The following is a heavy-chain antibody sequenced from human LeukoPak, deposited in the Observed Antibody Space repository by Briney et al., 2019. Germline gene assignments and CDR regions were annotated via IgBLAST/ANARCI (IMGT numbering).Heavy chain of an antibody. CDR1: GGSFSGYY. CDR3: ARHQENWINFDY. CDR2: INHSGST. D-gene: IGHD1-1*01. Sequence: SETLSLTCAVYGGSFSGYYWSWIRQPPGKGLEWIGEINHSGSTNYNPSLKSRVTISVDTSKNQFSLKLSSVTAADTAVYYCARHQENWINFDYWGQGTLVTVSS. J-gene: IGHJ4*02. V-gene: IGHV4-34*01.